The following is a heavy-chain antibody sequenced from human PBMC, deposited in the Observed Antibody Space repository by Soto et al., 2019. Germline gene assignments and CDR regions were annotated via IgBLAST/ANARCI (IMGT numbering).Heavy chain of an antibody. CDR3: AKDYSVTMIVVAPDAFDI. J-gene: IGHJ3*02. Sequence: GGSLRLSCAASGFTFSSYAMSWVRQAPGKGLEWVSAISGSGGSTYYADSVKGRFTISRDNSKNTLYLQMNSLRAEDTAVYYCAKDYSVTMIVVAPDAFDIWGQGTMVT. CDR2: ISGSGGST. CDR1: GFTFSSYA. D-gene: IGHD3-22*01. V-gene: IGHV3-23*01.